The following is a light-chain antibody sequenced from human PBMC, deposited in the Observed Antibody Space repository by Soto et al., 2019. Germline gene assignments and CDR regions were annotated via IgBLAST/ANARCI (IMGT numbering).Light chain of an antibody. CDR1: QSISRY. CDR2: VAS. Sequence: GDRVTITCRASQSISRYLNWYQQKPGKAPNLLIYVASSLQSEVPSRFSGSGSGTDFTLTISSLQPGDFGVYYCQQYLNFPITFGQGTRLEIK. J-gene: IGKJ5*01. V-gene: IGKV1-39*01. CDR3: QQYLNFPIT.